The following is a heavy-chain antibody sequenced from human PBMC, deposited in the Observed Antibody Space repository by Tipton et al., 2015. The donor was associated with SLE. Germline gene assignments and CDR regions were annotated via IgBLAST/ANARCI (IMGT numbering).Heavy chain of an antibody. CDR1: GGSISSSSYY. V-gene: IGHV4-39*07. CDR3: ARHWSKGYYYGMDV. CDR2: IYYSGST. Sequence: TLSLTCTVSGGSISSSSYYWGWIRQPPGKGLEWIGRIYYSGSTYYNPSLKSRVTISVDTSKNQFSLKLSSVTAADTAVYYCARHWSKGYYYGMDVWGQGTTVTVSS. J-gene: IGHJ6*02.